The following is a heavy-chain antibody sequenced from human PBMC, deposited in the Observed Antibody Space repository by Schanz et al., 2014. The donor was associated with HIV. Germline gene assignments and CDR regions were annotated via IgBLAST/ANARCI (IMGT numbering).Heavy chain of an antibody. CDR3: ARAYPGSPLGKTSYYFDY. V-gene: IGHV3-74*01. Sequence: EMQLVESGGGLVQPGGALRLSCVASGFKFSDSWMHWVRQTPGKGPVWVSRVKYDGSTKEYAGSVKGRFTISRDNSKNTLFLQMSSLRAEDTALYYCARAYPGSPLGKTSYYFDYWGQGTLVTVSS. D-gene: IGHD3-10*01. CDR1: GFKFSDSW. J-gene: IGHJ4*02. CDR2: VKYDGSTK.